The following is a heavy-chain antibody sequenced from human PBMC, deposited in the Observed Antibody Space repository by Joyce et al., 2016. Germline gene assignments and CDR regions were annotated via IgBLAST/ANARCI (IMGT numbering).Heavy chain of an antibody. Sequence: GKKPGESLKISCKDSGYSFTSYWIGWVRQMPGKGLEWMGINYPGDSDTRYSPSFQGKVTISADKSISTAYLQWNSLKASDTAMYYCARSTLPGYCSSTSCYIRYYFDYWGQGTLVTVSS. CDR3: ARSTLPGYCSSTSCYIRYYFDY. V-gene: IGHV5-51*01. CDR1: GYSFTSYW. CDR2: NYPGDSDT. J-gene: IGHJ4*02. D-gene: IGHD2-2*02.